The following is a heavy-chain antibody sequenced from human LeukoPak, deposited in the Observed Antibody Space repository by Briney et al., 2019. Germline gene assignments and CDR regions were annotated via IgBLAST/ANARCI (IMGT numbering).Heavy chain of an antibody. V-gene: IGHV3-74*01. CDR3: ARGPSSGGFFVGDY. Sequence: GGSLRLSCAASGFTFSSHWMHWVRQVPGKGLVWVSRINSEGSSTSYADSVKGRFTISRDNDKNTLYLQMNSLGVEDTAVYYCARGPSSGGFFVGDYWGQGTLVTVSS. CDR1: GFTFSSHW. J-gene: IGHJ4*02. CDR2: INSEGSST. D-gene: IGHD6-19*01.